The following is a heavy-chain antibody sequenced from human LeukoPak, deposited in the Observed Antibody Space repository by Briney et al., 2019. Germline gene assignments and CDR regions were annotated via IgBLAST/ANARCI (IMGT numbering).Heavy chain of an antibody. J-gene: IGHJ4*02. CDR2: IKQDGSKK. V-gene: IGHV3-7*04. D-gene: IGHD5-24*01. CDR1: GFPFSSYW. Sequence: GGSLRLSCVASGFPFSSYWMTWVRQAPGKGLEWVANIKQDGSKKSYVDSVKGRFTISRDNAKNSLYLQMNSLRAGDTAIYYCTRVGYIDEGIDYWGQGTLVTVSS. CDR3: TRVGYIDEGIDY.